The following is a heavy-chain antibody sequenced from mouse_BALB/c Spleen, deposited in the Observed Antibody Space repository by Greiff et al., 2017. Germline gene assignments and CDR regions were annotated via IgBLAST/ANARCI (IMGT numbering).Heavy chain of an antibody. CDR3: ARRGNGNYAYAMDY. D-gene: IGHD2-1*01. CDR2: ISSGSSTI. Sequence: EVQGVESGGGLVQPGGSRKLSCAASGFTFSSFGMHWVRQAPEKGLEWVAYISSGSSTIYYADTVKGRFTISRDNPKNTLFLQMTSLRSEDTAMYYCARRGNGNYAYAMDYWGQGTSVTVSS. V-gene: IGHV5-17*02. CDR1: GFTFSSFG. J-gene: IGHJ4*01.